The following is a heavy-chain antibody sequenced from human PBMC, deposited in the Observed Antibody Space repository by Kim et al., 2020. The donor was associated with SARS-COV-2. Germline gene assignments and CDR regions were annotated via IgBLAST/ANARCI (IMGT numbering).Heavy chain of an antibody. Sequence: VKGRFTISRDNSKNALYLQMNSLRAEDTAVYYWARQSYVWRSYRLCTGVDYWGQGTLVTVSS. CDR3: ARQSYVWRSYRLCTGVDY. D-gene: IGHD3-16*02. J-gene: IGHJ4*02. V-gene: IGHV3-30*01.